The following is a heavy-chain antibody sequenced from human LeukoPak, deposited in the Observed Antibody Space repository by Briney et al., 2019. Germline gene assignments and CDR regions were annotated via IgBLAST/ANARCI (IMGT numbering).Heavy chain of an antibody. CDR2: IWYDGSNK. Sequence: GRSLRLSCAASGFTFSSYGMHWVRQAPGKGPEWVAVIWYDGSNKYYADSVKGRFTISRDNSKNTLYLQMNSLRAEDTAVYYCAREGSYYYYYGMDVWGQGTTVTVSS. CDR3: AREGSYYYYYGMDV. CDR1: GFTFSSYG. D-gene: IGHD1-26*01. V-gene: IGHV3-33*01. J-gene: IGHJ6*02.